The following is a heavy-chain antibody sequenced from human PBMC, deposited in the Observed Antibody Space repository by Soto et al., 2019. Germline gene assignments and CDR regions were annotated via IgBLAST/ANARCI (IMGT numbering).Heavy chain of an antibody. V-gene: IGHV1-3*01. CDR2: INAGNGNT. J-gene: IGHJ4*02. D-gene: IGHD3-3*01. CDR1: GYTFTSYA. Sequence: ASVKVSCKASGYTFTSYAMHWVRQAPGQRLEWMGWINAGNGNTKYSQKFQGRVTITRDTSASTAYMELSSLRSEDTAVYYCARARPYDFWSGHFDQWGQGTMVTVSS. CDR3: ARARPYDFWSGHFDQ.